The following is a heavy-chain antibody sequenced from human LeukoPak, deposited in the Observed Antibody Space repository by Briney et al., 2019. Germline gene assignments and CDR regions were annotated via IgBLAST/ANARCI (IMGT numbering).Heavy chain of an antibody. D-gene: IGHD3-10*01. J-gene: IGHJ4*02. Sequence: GASVKVSCKXSGYTFTGYYMHWVRQAPGQGLEWMGRINPNSGGTNYAQKFQGRVTMTRDTSISTAYMELSRLRSDDTAVYYCARGHSTMVRGVIIPFDYWGQGTLVTVSS. CDR1: GYTFTGYY. CDR3: ARGHSTMVRGVIIPFDY. V-gene: IGHV1-2*02. CDR2: INPNSGGT.